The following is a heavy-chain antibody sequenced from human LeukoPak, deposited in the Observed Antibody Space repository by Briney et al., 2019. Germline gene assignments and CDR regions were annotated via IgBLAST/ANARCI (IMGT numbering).Heavy chain of an antibody. J-gene: IGHJ6*02. CDR1: GGSISSGDYY. D-gene: IGHD3-3*01. CDR3: ARRNDDFWSGYLDGMDV. CDR2: IYYSGST. Sequence: SQTLSLTCTVSGGSISSGDYYWSWIRQPPGKGLEWIGYIYYSGSTYYNPSLKSRVTISVDTSKNQFSLKLSSVTAADTAVYYCARRNDDFWSGYLDGMDVWGQGTTVTVSS. V-gene: IGHV4-30-4*01.